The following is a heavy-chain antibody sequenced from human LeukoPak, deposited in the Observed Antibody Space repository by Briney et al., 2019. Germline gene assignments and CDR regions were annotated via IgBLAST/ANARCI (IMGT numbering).Heavy chain of an antibody. CDR2: IYHSGST. CDR1: GGSISSGGYS. J-gene: IGHJ4*02. Sequence: TSQTLSLTCAVSGGSISSGGYSWSWIRQPPGKGLGWIGYIYHSGSTYYNPSLKSRVTISVDRSKNQFSLKLSSVTAADTAAYYCARALREQYSSSSGAYYFDYWGQGTLVTVSS. D-gene: IGHD6-6*01. V-gene: IGHV4-30-2*01. CDR3: ARALREQYSSSSGAYYFDY.